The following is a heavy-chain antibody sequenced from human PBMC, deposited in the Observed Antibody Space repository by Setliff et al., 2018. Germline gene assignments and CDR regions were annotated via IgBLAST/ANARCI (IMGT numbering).Heavy chain of an antibody. V-gene: IGHV4-61*09. CDR3: ARMSGFLYMDV. J-gene: IGHJ6*03. CDR2: IYTSWST. D-gene: IGHD3-3*01. CDR1: GDSISRAMYY. Sequence: SETLSLTCTVSGDSISRAMYYWSWIRQPAGKGLEWLGQIYTSWSTNYNPSLKGRATLSIDASKKQFSLKLTSVTAADTAVYYCARMSGFLYMDVWGKGTTVTVSS.